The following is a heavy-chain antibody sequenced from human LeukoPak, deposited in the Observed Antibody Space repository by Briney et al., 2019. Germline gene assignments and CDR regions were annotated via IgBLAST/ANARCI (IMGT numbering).Heavy chain of an antibody. CDR3: ARDGQSMMVEFDL. J-gene: IGHJ4*02. CDR1: GYTFTGFY. D-gene: IGHD2-15*01. V-gene: IGHV1-2*02. Sequence: ASVKVSCKASGYTFTGFYMYWVRQAPGQGLEWMGWIYPNSGDTNYAQKFQGEVTMTRDTSINTAYMELSGLRYDDTAVYYCARDGQSMMVEFDLWGQGTLVTVSS. CDR2: IYPNSGDT.